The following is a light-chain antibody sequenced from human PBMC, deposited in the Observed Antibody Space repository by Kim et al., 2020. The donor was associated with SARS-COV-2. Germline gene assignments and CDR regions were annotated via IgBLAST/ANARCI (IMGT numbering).Light chain of an antibody. CDR2: EDS. J-gene: IGLJ3*02. CDR3: QACDSRIWV. Sequence: SYELTQPPSVSVSPGQTASITCSGDELGDKYASWYQQKPGQSPVVVIYEDSQRPSGIPERFSGSNSGNTATLTISGTQAMDEADYYCQACDSRIWVFGGGTQLTVL. CDR1: ELGDKY. V-gene: IGLV3-1*01.